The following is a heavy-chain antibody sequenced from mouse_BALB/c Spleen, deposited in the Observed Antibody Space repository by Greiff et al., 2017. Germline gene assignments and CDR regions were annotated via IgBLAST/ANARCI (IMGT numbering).Heavy chain of an antibody. Sequence: EVKVVESGGGLVKPGGSLKLSCAASGFTFSSYTMSWVRQTPEKRLEWVATISSGGSYTYYPDSVKGRFTISRDNAKNTLYLQMSSLKSEDTAMYYCTRGDYRYDGPLDYWGQGTSVTVSS. CDR2: ISSGGSYT. J-gene: IGHJ4*01. D-gene: IGHD2-14*01. V-gene: IGHV5-6-4*01. CDR1: GFTFSSYT. CDR3: TRGDYRYDGPLDY.